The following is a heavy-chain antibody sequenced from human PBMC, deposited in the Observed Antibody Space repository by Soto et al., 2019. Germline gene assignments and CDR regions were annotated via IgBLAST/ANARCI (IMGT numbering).Heavy chain of an antibody. Sequence: QVQLVESGGGVVQPGRSLRLSCAASGFTFSSYAMHWVRQAPGKGLEWVAVISYDGSNKYYADSVKGRFTIARDNSKNTLYLQMNSLRAEDTAVYYCARDPVRCAECGFGELQPYFDYWGQGTLVTVSS. CDR1: GFTFSSYA. CDR2: ISYDGSNK. J-gene: IGHJ4*02. V-gene: IGHV3-30-3*01. CDR3: ARDPVRCAECGFGELQPYFDY. D-gene: IGHD3-10*01.